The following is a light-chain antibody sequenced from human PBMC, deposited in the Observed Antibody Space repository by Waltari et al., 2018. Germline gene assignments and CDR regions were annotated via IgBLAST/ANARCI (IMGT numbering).Light chain of an antibody. CDR3: QSYDTRDHGV. V-gene: IGLV6-57*02. Sequence: NFMLTQPHSVSESPGKTVTIPCTGSGGSIASNYVQWFQQRPGRAPTPVIYESDLRPPGVPYRFSASIERSSNSASLTISGLRTEDEADYYCQSYDTRDHGVFGGGTKLTVL. CDR2: ESD. J-gene: IGLJ3*02. CDR1: GGSIASNY.